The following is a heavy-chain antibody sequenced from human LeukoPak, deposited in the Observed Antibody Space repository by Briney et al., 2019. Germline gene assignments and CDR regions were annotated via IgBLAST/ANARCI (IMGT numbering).Heavy chain of an antibody. CDR1: GYTFTSYG. J-gene: IGHJ4*02. V-gene: IGHV1-18*01. CDR2: ISAYNGNT. Sequence: ASVKVSCKASGYTFTSYGISWVRQAPGQGLEWVGWISAYNGNTNYAQKLQGRVTMTTDTSTSTAYMELRSLRSDDTAVYYCARDYQIRQSVVPDYWGQGTLVTVSS. D-gene: IGHD3-10*01. CDR3: ARDYQIRQSVVPDY.